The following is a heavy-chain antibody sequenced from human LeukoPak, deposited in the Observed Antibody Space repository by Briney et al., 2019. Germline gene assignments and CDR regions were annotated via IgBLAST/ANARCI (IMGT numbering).Heavy chain of an antibody. CDR3: AREMTTVTTRYGMDV. Sequence: SQTLSLTCTVSGGSISSGGYYWSWIRQHPGKGLEGIGYIYYSGSTYYNPSLKSRVTISVDTSKNQFSLKLSSVTAADTAVYYCAREMTTVTTRYGMDVWGKGTTVTVSS. CDR2: IYYSGST. J-gene: IGHJ6*04. V-gene: IGHV4-31*03. D-gene: IGHD4-17*01. CDR1: GGSISSGGYY.